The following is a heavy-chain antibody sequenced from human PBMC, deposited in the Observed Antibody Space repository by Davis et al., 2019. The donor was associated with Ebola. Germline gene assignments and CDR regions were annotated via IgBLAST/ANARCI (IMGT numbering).Heavy chain of an antibody. Sequence: PSETLSLTCTVPGGSISSYYWSWIRQPPGKGLEWIGCIYYSGSTYYNPSLKSRVTISVDTSKNQFSLKLSSVTAADTAVYYCARETLTRWRVLPFDYWGQGTLVTVSS. CDR2: IYYSGST. CDR3: ARETLTRWRVLPFDY. V-gene: IGHV4-59*12. D-gene: IGHD6-19*01. CDR1: GGSISSYY. J-gene: IGHJ4*02.